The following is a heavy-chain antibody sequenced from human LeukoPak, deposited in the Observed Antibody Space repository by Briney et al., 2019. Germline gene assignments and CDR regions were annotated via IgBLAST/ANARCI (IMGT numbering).Heavy chain of an antibody. D-gene: IGHD3-22*01. CDR3: AREPPRYYYDSSGYYLDAFDI. CDR1: GGTFSSYA. Sequence: SVKVSCKASGGTFSSYAISWVRQAPGQGLEWMGGIIPIFGTANYAQKFQGRVTITADESTSTASMELSSLRSEDTAVYYCAREPPRYYYDSSGYYLDAFDIWGQGTMVTVSS. CDR2: IIPIFGTA. V-gene: IGHV1-69*13. J-gene: IGHJ3*02.